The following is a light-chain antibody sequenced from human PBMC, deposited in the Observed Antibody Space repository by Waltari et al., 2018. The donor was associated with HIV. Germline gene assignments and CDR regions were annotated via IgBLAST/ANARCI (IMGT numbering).Light chain of an antibody. CDR3: QAWDGSNGV. CDR2: KDR. CDR1: KLEDKY. Sequence: SYELTQPPSVSVSPGQTASITCSGDKLEDKYVCWYQQKPGQSSGLVLYKDRERPSGIPQRFSGSNSGNTATLTISGTQATDEADYFCQAWDGSNGVFGGGTKLTVL. J-gene: IGLJ3*02. V-gene: IGLV3-1*01.